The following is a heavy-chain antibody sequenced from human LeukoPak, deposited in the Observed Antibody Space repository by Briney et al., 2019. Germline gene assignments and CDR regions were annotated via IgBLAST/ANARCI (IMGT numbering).Heavy chain of an antibody. CDR2: ISYDGSNK. J-gene: IGHJ5*02. CDR3: ARGRGSAAAGHNWFDP. V-gene: IGHV3-30-3*01. CDR1: GFTFSSYA. Sequence: PGRSLRLSCAASGFTFSSYAMHWVRQAPGKGLEWVAVISYDGSNKYYADSVKGRFTISRDNSKNTLYLQMNSLRAEDTAVYYCARGRGSAAAGHNWFDPWGQGTLVTVSS. D-gene: IGHD6-13*01.